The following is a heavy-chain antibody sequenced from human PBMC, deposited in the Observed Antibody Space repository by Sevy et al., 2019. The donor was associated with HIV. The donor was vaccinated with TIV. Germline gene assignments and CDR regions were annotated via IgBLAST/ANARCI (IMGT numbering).Heavy chain of an antibody. J-gene: IGHJ4*02. V-gene: IGHV4-59*01. CDR3: ARNAFRSGAPDY. CDR2: IYYTGRT. D-gene: IGHD3-3*01. Sequence: SETLSLTRTVSGGSISTYYWSWIRQSPGKGLEWIGYIYYTGRTWYTPSLKSRATISVDTPKNQFSLELRSVTAADTAVYFCARNAFRSGAPDYWGPGNLVTVSS. CDR1: GGSISTYY.